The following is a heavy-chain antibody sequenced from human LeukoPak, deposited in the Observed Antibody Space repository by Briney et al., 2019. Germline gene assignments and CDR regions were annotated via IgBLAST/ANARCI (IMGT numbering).Heavy chain of an antibody. CDR2: IHNSRGT. Sequence: PSQTLSLTCTVSGASITSDIFYWNWIRQSPGKGLEWIGAIHNSRGTSYNPSLESLLTISVDPSENKFFLKMTSVTDADTATYYCGKVGGNTNSWGQGTLVTVSS. J-gene: IGHJ4*02. CDR3: GKVGGNTNS. CDR1: GASITSDIFY. D-gene: IGHD4-23*01. V-gene: IGHV4-31*01.